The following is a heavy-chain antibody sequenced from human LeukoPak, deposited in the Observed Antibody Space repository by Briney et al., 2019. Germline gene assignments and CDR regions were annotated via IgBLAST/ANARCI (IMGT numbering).Heavy chain of an antibody. CDR2: IYYRGST. J-gene: IGHJ4*02. CDR1: GGSISSYY. Sequence: SETLSLTCTVSGGSISSYYWSWIRQPPGKGLEWIGYIYYRGSTNYNPSLKSRVTISVDTSKNQFSLKLSSVTAADTAVYYCARYHDRSGSLDYWGQGTLVTVSS. V-gene: IGHV4-59*08. CDR3: ARYHDRSGSLDY. D-gene: IGHD3-22*01.